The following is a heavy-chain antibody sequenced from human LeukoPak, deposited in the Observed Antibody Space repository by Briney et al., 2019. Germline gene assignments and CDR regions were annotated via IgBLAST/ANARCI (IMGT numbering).Heavy chain of an antibody. CDR3: ARDPDCSSTSCYNHWFDP. V-gene: IGHV1-3*01. D-gene: IGHD2-2*02. CDR1: GYTFTSYA. J-gene: IGHJ5*02. Sequence: ASVKVSCKASGYTFTSYAMHWVRQAPGQRLEWMGWISAGHGNTKYSQKFQGRVTITRDTSASTAYMELSSLRSEDTAVYYCARDPDCSSTSCYNHWFDPWGQGTLVTVSS. CDR2: ISAGHGNT.